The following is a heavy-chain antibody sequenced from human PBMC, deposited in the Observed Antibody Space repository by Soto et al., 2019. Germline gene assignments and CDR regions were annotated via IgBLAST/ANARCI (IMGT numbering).Heavy chain of an antibody. Sequence: ASVKVSCKASGYTFTSYGISWVRQAPGQGLEWVGWISAYNGNTNYAQKLQGRVTMTTDTSTSTAYMELRSLRSDDTAVYYCARDGQYCSGGSCYQTYNWFDPWGQGTLVTVSS. V-gene: IGHV1-18*01. D-gene: IGHD2-15*01. CDR2: ISAYNGNT. J-gene: IGHJ5*02. CDR3: ARDGQYCSGGSCYQTYNWFDP. CDR1: GYTFTSYG.